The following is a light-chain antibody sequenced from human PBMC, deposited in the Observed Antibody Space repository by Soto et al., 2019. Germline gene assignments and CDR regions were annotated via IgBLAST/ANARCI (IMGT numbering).Light chain of an antibody. CDR1: QSISDS. CDR2: DVS. CDR3: QQYNGYSRT. J-gene: IGKJ1*01. V-gene: IGKV1-5*01. Sequence: DIPMTQSPSTLSASVGDRVTITCRASQSISDSLAWYQQKPGKAPSLLISDVSTLERGVPLRFSGSGSGTDFTLTINSMQPDDFTTYYCQQYNGYSRTFGQGTKVEVK.